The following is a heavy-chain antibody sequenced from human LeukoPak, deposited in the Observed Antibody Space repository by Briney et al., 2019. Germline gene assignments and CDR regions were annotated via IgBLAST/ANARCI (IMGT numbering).Heavy chain of an antibody. D-gene: IGHD2/OR15-2a*01. CDR3: AKDLYGYFDY. CDR2: ISYDGSNK. J-gene: IGHJ4*02. CDR1: GFTFSSYA. V-gene: IGHV3-30*04. Sequence: GGSLRLSCAASGFTFSSYAMHWVRQAPGKGLEWVAVISYDGSNKYYADSVKGRFTISRDNSKDTLYLQMNSLRAEDTAVYYCAKDLYGYFDYWGQGTLVTVSS.